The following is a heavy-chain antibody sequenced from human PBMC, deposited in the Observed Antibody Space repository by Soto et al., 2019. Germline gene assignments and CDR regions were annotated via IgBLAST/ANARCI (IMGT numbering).Heavy chain of an antibody. CDR2: INHSGST. CDR3: ARDKITGLFDY. V-gene: IGHV4-39*07. CDR1: GGSISSGDYY. D-gene: IGHD2-8*02. J-gene: IGHJ4*02. Sequence: PSETLALTCTVSGGSISSGDYYWTWIRQPPGTGLEWIGEINHSGSTNYNPSLKSRVTISVDTSKNQFSLKLTSVTAADTAVYYCARDKITGLFDYWGQGTRVTVSS.